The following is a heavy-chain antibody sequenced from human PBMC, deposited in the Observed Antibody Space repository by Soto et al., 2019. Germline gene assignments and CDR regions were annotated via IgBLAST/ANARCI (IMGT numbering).Heavy chain of an antibody. CDR3: ARAPGALQAKWFDP. J-gene: IGHJ5*02. CDR1: GFTFSSYG. CDR2: IWYDGSNK. D-gene: IGHD1-1*01. Sequence: HPGGSLRLSCAASGFTFSSYGMHWVRQAPGKGLEWVAVIWYDGSNKYYADSVKGRFTISRDNSKNTLYLQMNSLRAEDTAVYYCARAPGALQAKWFDPWGQGTLVTVSS. V-gene: IGHV3-33*01.